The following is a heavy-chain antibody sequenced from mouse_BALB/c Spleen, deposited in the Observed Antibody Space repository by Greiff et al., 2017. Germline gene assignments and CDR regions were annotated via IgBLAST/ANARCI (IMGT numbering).Heavy chain of an antibody. CDR3: ARDDF. CDR2: ISSGGGST. CDR1: GFAFSSYD. Sequence: EVKVVESGGGLVKPGGSLKLSCAASGFAFSSYDMSWVRQTPEKRLEWVAYISSGGGSTYYPDTVKGRFTISRDNAKNTLYLQMSSLKSEDTAMYYCARDDFWGQGTTLTVSS. V-gene: IGHV5-12-1*01. J-gene: IGHJ2*01. D-gene: IGHD2-4*01.